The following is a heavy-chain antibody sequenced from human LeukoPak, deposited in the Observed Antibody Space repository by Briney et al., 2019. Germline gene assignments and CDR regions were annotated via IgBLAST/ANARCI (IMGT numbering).Heavy chain of an antibody. D-gene: IGHD1-26*01. CDR1: GSTFTSYY. CDR3: ARESYDSGSYGYYYYGMDV. J-gene: IGHJ6*02. Sequence: ASVTVSCTASGSTFTSYYMHWVRQAPGPGLEWMGIINTSGGSTSYAQKFQDRVTMTRDTSTSTVYMELSSLRSEDTAVYYCARESYDSGSYGYYYYGMDVWGQGTTVTVSS. V-gene: IGHV1-46*01. CDR2: INTSGGST.